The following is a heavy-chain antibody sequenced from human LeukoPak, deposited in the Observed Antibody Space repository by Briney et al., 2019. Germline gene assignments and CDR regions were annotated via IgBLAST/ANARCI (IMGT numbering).Heavy chain of an antibody. V-gene: IGHV3-48*03. J-gene: IGHJ4*02. D-gene: IGHD6-19*01. CDR3: VISSGWKGGYYFDF. Sequence: GGSLRLSCAASGFTFSSYEMNWVRQAPGKGLEWVSYISGSSSTIYYADSVKGRFTISRDNAKNSLYLQMNSLRAEDTGVYYCVISSGWKGGYYFDFWGQGTL. CDR1: GFTFSSYE. CDR2: ISGSSSTI.